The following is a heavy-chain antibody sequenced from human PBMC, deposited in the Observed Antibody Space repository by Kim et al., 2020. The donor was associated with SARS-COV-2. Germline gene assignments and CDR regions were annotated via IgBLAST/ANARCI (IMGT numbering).Heavy chain of an antibody. CDR2: IKQDGSEK. Sequence: GGSLRLSCAASGFTFSSYWMSWVRQAPGKGLEWVANIKQDGSEKYYVDSVKGRFTISRDNAKNSLYLQMNSLRAEDTAVYYCARDRREMATVYNWFDPWGQGTLVTVSS. V-gene: IGHV3-7*01. CDR1: GFTFSSYW. J-gene: IGHJ5*02. CDR3: ARDRREMATVYNWFDP. D-gene: IGHD4-4*01.